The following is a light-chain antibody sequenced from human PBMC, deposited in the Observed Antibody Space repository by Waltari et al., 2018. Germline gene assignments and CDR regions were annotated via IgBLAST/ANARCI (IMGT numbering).Light chain of an antibody. Sequence: EIVLTQFPVTLSVSPGERATLSCRASQTVSSSFAWYQQKPGQAPRLLISGASTRATGIPGRFSGSGSGTEFTLTISSLQPEDFAVYCCQQYYNWPPGTFGQGTKVEFK. V-gene: IGKV3-15*01. CDR2: GAS. J-gene: IGKJ1*01. CDR3: QQYYNWPPGT. CDR1: QTVSSS.